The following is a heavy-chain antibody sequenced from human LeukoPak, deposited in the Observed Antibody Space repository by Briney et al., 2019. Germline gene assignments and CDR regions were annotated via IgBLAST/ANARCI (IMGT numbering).Heavy chain of an antibody. V-gene: IGHV3-74*01. CDR1: GFAFRTWW. CDR3: AIGPPRFV. J-gene: IGHJ4*02. CDR2: INRDGSRT. Sequence: GGSLRLSCAASGFAFRTWWKHWVRQGPGKGLVWVSRINRDGSRTIYADSVRGRFTISRDNAEKTLYLQMNSLRAEDTAVYYCAIGPPRFVWGQGTLVTVSS.